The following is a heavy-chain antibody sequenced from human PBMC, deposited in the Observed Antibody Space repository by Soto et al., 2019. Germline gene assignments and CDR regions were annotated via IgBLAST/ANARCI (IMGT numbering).Heavy chain of an antibody. Sequence: GASVKVSCKASGFTFTSSAVQWVRQARGQRLEWIGWIVVGSGNTNYAQKFQERVTITRDMSTSTAYMELSSLRSEDTAVYYCARERGYSGYGYFDYWGQGTLVTVSS. CDR2: IVVGSGNT. V-gene: IGHV1-58*01. D-gene: IGHD5-12*01. CDR1: GFTFTSSA. CDR3: ARERGYSGYGYFDY. J-gene: IGHJ4*02.